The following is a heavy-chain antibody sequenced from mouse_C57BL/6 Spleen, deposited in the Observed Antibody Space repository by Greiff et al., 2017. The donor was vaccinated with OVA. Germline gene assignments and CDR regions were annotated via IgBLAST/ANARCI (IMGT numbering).Heavy chain of an antibody. CDR3: AREGYDGYLFAY. D-gene: IGHD2-3*01. CDR2: IHPNSGST. Sequence: VKLQQPGAELVKPGASVKLSCKASGYTFTSYWMHWVKQRPGQGLEWIGMIHPNSGSTNYNEKFKSKATLTVDKSSSTAYMQLSSLTSEDSAVYYCAREGYDGYLFAYWGQGTLVTVSA. V-gene: IGHV1-64*01. CDR1: GYTFTSYW. J-gene: IGHJ3*01.